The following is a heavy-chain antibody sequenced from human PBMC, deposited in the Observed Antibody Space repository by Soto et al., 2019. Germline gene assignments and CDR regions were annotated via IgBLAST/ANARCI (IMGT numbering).Heavy chain of an antibody. Sequence: SETLSLTCAVYGGSFSDYYWSWIRQPPGKGLEWIGEINHSGSTNYNPSLKSRVTISVDTSKNQFSLKLSSVTAADTAVYYCARVRAAGGSPSRYYYYYGMDVWGKGTRVTAPS. V-gene: IGHV4-34*01. CDR2: INHSGST. CDR3: ARVRAAGGSPSRYYYYYGMDV. CDR1: GGSFSDYY. D-gene: IGHD6-13*01. J-gene: IGHJ6*04.